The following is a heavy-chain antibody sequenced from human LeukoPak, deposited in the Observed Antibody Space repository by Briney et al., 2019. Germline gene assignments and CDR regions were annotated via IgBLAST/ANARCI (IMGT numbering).Heavy chain of an antibody. V-gene: IGHV3-72*01. CDR1: GFIFSDHY. CDR3: AKDGYYYDSSGYYPCWFDP. D-gene: IGHD3-22*01. J-gene: IGHJ5*02. Sequence: GGSLRLSCAASGFIFSDHYMDWVRQAPGKGLEWVARSRNKANSYSTVYAASVQGRFTISRDESKNSLYLQMNSLITEDTAVYFCAKDGYYYDSSGYYPCWFDPWGQGTLVTVSS. CDR2: SRNKANSYST.